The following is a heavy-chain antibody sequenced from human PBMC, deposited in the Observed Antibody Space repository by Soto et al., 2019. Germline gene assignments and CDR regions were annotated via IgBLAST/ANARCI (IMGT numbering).Heavy chain of an antibody. Sequence: ASVKVSCKASGYTFTSYGISWVRQAPGQGLEWMGWMSAYNGNTNYAQKLQGRVTMTTNTSTSTAYMELSSLRSEDTAVYYCARTAYDFWSGYYFFDPWGQRTLVTVSS. J-gene: IGHJ5*02. CDR1: GYTFTSYG. D-gene: IGHD3-3*01. CDR2: MSAYNGNT. V-gene: IGHV1-18*01. CDR3: ARTAYDFWSGYYFFDP.